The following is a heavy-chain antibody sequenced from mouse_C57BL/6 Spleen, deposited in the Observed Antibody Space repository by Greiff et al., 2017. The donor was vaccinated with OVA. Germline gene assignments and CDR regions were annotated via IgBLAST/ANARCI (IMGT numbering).Heavy chain of an antibody. V-gene: IGHV3-6*01. D-gene: IGHD2-3*01. J-gene: IGHJ2*01. CDR1: GYSITSGYY. CDR2: ISYDGSN. CDR3: ARGGYYLFDY. Sequence: EVKLQESGPGLVKPSQSLSLTCSVTGYSITSGYYWNWIRQFPGNKLEWMGYISYDGSNNYNPSLKNRISITRDTSKNQFFLKLNSVTTEDTATYYCARGGYYLFDYWGQGTTLTVSS.